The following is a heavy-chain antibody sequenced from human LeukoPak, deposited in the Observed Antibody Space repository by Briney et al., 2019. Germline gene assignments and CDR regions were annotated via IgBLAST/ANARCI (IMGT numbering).Heavy chain of an antibody. CDR1: GGSISSYY. CDR2: IYYSGST. Sequence: PSETLSLTCTVSGGSISSYYWSWIRQPPGKGLEWIGYIYYSGSTNYNPSLKSRVTISVDTSKNQFSLKLSSVTAADTGVYYCARVRRDGYNRYFDYWGQGTLVTASS. J-gene: IGHJ4*02. CDR3: ARVRRDGYNRYFDY. D-gene: IGHD5-24*01. V-gene: IGHV4-59*01.